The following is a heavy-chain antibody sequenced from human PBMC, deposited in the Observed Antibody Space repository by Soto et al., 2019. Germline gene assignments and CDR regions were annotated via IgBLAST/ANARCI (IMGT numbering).Heavy chain of an antibody. CDR3: ARTSSTTGEDGMDV. J-gene: IGHJ6*02. D-gene: IGHD2-2*01. CDR2: ISYDGSNK. V-gene: IGHV3-30-3*01. CDR1: GFTFSSYA. Sequence: PGGSLILSCAASGFTFSSYAMHWVRQAPGKGLEWVAVISYDGSNKYYADSVKGRFTISRDNSKNTLYLQMNSLRAEDTAVYYCARTSSTTGEDGMDVWGQGTTVTVSS.